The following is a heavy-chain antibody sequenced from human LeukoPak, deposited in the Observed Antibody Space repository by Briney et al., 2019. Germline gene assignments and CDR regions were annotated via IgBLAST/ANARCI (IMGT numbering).Heavy chain of an antibody. CDR2: IIPIFGTA. V-gene: IGHV1-69*06. J-gene: IGHJ4*02. Sequence: SVKVYCKASGGTFSSYAISWARQAPGQGLEWMGGIIPIFGTANYAQKFQGRVTITADKSTSTAYMELSSLRSEDTAVYYCARLGSLLTPFDYWGQGTLVTVSS. CDR1: GGTFSSYA. D-gene: IGHD3-16*01. CDR3: ARLGSLLTPFDY.